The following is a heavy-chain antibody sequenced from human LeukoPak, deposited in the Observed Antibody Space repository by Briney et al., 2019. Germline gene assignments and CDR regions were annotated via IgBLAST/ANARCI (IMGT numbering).Heavy chain of an antibody. V-gene: IGHV3-33*01. CDR2: IYYDGSNI. CDR3: ARDWKTNSFDY. J-gene: IGHJ4*02. Sequence: GGALRLSCAASEFTFTTYGMHWVRQPPAKELEWVAFIYYDGSNIYYADYVKGRFTISRDISKNTLYLQMDSLRAEDTAIYYCARDWKTNSFDYWGQGTLVTVSS. D-gene: IGHD1-1*01. CDR1: EFTFTTYG.